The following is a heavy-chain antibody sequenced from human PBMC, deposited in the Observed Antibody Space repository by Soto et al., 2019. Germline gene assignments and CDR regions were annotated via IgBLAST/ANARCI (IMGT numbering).Heavy chain of an antibody. D-gene: IGHD6-19*01. CDR1: GGTFSSYA. CDR2: IIPLFGTG. Sequence: QVQLVQSGAEVKKPGSSVKVSCKASGGTFSSYAISWVRQAPGQGRDWMGGIIPLFGTGNYAQKFQGRVTITADKSTSTAYMELSSLRSEDTAVYYCARSGYSSGWYDYYYYGMDVWGQGTTVTVSS. CDR3: ARSGYSSGWYDYYYYGMDV. V-gene: IGHV1-69*06. J-gene: IGHJ6*02.